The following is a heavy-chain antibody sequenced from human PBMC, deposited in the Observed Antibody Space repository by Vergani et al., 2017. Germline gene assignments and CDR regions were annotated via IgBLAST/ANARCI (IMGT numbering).Heavy chain of an antibody. J-gene: IGHJ3*02. D-gene: IGHD6-19*01. V-gene: IGHV3-23*01. Sequence: EVQLLESGGQLVQPGGSLRLSCSASEFPVSSYFMSWVRQAPGKGLEWVSTLSASDRRTHYADSVKGRFTISRDISKNTLFLHMNSLRPEDTAVYYCAKVGRSEVAGTFGAFDIWGQGTMVTVSS. CDR1: EFPVSSYF. CDR3: AKVGRSEVAGTFGAFDI. CDR2: LSASDRRT.